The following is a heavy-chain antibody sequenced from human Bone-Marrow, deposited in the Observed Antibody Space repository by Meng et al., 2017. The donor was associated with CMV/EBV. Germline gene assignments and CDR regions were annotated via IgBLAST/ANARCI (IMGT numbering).Heavy chain of an antibody. CDR2: MNPDSVNP. CDR3: ARGGGGLDH. CDR1: GYTFTSYD. D-gene: IGHD2-15*01. J-gene: IGHJ4*02. V-gene: IGHV1-8*03. Sequence: ASVKVSCKASGYTFTSYDINWVRQAAGQGLEWMGWMNPDSVNPGYAQKFQGRVTITRSTSISTVYMELSSLRSEDTAVYYCARGGGGLDHWGQGTVVTVS.